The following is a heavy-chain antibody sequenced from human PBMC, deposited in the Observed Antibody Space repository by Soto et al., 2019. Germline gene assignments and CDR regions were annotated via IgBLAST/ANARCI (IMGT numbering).Heavy chain of an antibody. CDR3: ARKGNYYFDY. Sequence: GGSLRLSCAASGFTFSIYEMNLVRQSPGKGLEWVSYISSSGSTIYYADSVKGRFTISRDNAKNSLYLQMNSLRAEDTAVYYCARKGNYYFDYWRQGSLVTVSS. D-gene: IGHD4-4*01. CDR1: GFTFSIYE. CDR2: ISSSGSTI. V-gene: IGHV3-48*03. J-gene: IGHJ4*02.